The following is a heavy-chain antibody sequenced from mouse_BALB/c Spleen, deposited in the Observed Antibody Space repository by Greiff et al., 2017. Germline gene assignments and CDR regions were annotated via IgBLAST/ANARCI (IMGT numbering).Heavy chain of an antibody. CDR2: IRNKANGYTT. D-gene: IGHD1-1*01. J-gene: IGHJ2*01. CDR3: ARLRYYGSPLDY. Sequence: EVQGVESGGGLVQPGGSLRLSCATSGFTFTDYYMSWVRQPPGKALEWLGFIRNKANGYTTEYSASVKGRFTISRDNSQSILYLQMNTLRAEDSATYYCARLRYYGSPLDYWGQGTTLTVSS. CDR1: GFTFTDYY. V-gene: IGHV7-3*02.